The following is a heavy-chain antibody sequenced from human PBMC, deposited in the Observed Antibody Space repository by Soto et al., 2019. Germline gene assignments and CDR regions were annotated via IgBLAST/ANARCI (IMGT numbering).Heavy chain of an antibody. CDR1: GFTVSSNY. V-gene: IGHV3-66*02. D-gene: IGHD1-26*01. CDR3: ARDRGGSYYFDALDI. J-gene: IGHJ3*02. Sequence: GGSLRLSCAASGFTVSSNYMSWVRQAPGKGLEWVSVIYSGGSTYYADSVKGRFTISRDNSKITLYLQMNSLRAEDTAVYYCARDRGGSYYFDALDIWGQGTRVTVSS. CDR2: IYSGGST.